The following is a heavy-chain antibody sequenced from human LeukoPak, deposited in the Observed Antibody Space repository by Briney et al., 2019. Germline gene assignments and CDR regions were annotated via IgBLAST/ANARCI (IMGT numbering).Heavy chain of an antibody. CDR3: ARAGEHFDY. J-gene: IGHJ4*02. CDR1: RFTFSSYW. Sequence: GGSLRLSCAASRFTFSSYWMTWVRQAPGKGLEWVSYISSSGTTISYADSVKGRFTISRDNAKNSLYLQMNSLRAEDTAVYYCARAGEHFDYWGQGTLVTVSS. V-gene: IGHV3-48*04. CDR2: ISSSGTTI.